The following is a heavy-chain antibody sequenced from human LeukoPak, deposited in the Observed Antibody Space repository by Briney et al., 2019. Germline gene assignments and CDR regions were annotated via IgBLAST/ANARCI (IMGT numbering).Heavy chain of an antibody. Sequence: GGSLRLSCAASGFTFISYAMSWVRQAPGKGLEWVSTISGSGGMTSYADSVKGRFTISRDNSKNTLYLQVNSLRVEDTAVYYCAMAVIGSGWTLDYWGQGTLVTVSS. CDR2: ISGSGGMT. J-gene: IGHJ4*02. CDR1: GFTFISYA. CDR3: AMAVIGSGWTLDY. D-gene: IGHD6-19*01. V-gene: IGHV3-23*01.